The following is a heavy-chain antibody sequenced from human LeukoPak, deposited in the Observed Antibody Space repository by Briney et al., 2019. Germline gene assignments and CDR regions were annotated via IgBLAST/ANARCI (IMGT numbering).Heavy chain of an antibody. CDR3: ARDGTGVRFWFDP. J-gene: IGHJ5*02. CDR1: GGSISSYY. Sequence: PSETLSLTCTVSGGSISSYYWSWIRQPAGKGLEWIGRIYTSGSTNYNPSLKSRVTMSVDASNNQLSLKLSSVTAADTAVYYCARDGTGVRFWFDPWGQGTLVTVSS. D-gene: IGHD3/OR15-3a*01. V-gene: IGHV4-4*07. CDR2: IYTSGST.